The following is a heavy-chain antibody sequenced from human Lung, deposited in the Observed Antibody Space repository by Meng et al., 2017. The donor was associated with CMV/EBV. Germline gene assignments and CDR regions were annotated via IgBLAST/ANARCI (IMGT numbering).Heavy chain of an antibody. Sequence: HLQMQEAGQGLVKPSETLSLTCTVPGGSISSSSYYWAWIRQPPGEGLEWIGSVVYSGTTYYTSSLKSRVSISVDTSKNQFSLKLSSVTAADTAVYYCARHHHSPTFDYWGQGTLVTVSS. J-gene: IGHJ4*02. V-gene: IGHV4-39*01. CDR3: ARHHHSPTFDY. D-gene: IGHD1-14*01. CDR1: GGSISSSSYY. CDR2: VVYSGTT.